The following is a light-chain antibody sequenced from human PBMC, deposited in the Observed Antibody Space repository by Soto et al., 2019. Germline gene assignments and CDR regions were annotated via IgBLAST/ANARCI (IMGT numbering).Light chain of an antibody. CDR2: RNN. Sequence: LTQPPSASGTPGQRVTISCSGSSSNIGSNYVYWYQQLPGTAPKLLIYRNNQRPSGVPDRFSGSKSGTSASLAISGLRSEDEADYYCAAWDDSLSGYVYGTGTKLTVL. J-gene: IGLJ1*01. V-gene: IGLV1-47*01. CDR1: SSNIGSNY. CDR3: AAWDDSLSGYV.